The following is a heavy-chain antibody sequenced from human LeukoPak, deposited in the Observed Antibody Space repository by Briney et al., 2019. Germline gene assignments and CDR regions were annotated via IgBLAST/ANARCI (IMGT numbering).Heavy chain of an antibody. J-gene: IGHJ4*02. Sequence: GESLKISCKGSGYSFTSYWIGWVRQMPGKGLEWMGIIYPGDSDTRYSPSFQGQATISADKSISTAYLQWSSLKASDTAMYYCARAGKMATISGLVPDFDYWGQGTLVTVSS. CDR3: ARAGKMATISGLVPDFDY. CDR1: GYSFTSYW. D-gene: IGHD5-24*01. CDR2: IYPGDSDT. V-gene: IGHV5-51*01.